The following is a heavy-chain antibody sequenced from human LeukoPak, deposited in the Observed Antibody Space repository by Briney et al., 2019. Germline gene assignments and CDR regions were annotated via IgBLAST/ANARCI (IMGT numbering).Heavy chain of an antibody. V-gene: IGHV3-30*04. CDR3: ARSLAQVRYYYYYMDV. J-gene: IGHJ6*03. D-gene: IGHD3-10*01. CDR1: GFTFSSYA. Sequence: PGGSLRLSYAASGFTFSSYAMHWVRQAPGKGLEWVAVISYDGSNKYYADSVKGRFTISRDNSKNTLYLQMNSLRAEDTAVYYCARSLAQVRYYYYYMDVWGKGTTVTVSS. CDR2: ISYDGSNK.